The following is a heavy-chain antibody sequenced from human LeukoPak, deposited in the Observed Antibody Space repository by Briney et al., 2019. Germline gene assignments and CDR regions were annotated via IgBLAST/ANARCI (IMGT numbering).Heavy chain of an antibody. D-gene: IGHD3-10*01. V-gene: IGHV1-69*13. Sequence: ASVKVSCKASGGNFSSYAISWVRQAPGQGLEWMGGIIPIFGTANYAQKFQGRVTITADESTSTAYMELSSLRSEDTAVYYCARSMVRGPYYYYGMDVWGKGTTVTVSS. J-gene: IGHJ6*04. CDR2: IIPIFGTA. CDR3: ARSMVRGPYYYYGMDV. CDR1: GGNFSSYA.